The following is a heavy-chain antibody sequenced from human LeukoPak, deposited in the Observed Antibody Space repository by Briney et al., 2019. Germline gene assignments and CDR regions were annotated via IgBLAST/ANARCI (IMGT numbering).Heavy chain of an antibody. CDR2: IYYSGST. D-gene: IGHD6-13*01. CDR1: GGSISSSSYY. CDR3: ARDQVAAARAVVTPRGGGFDP. V-gene: IGHV4-39*07. Sequence: SETLSLTCTVSGGSISSSSYYWGWIRQPPGKGLEWIGSIYYSGSTYYNPSLKSRVTISVDTSKNQFSLKLSSVTAADTAVYYCARDQVAAARAVVTPRGGGFDPWGQGTLVTVSS. J-gene: IGHJ5*02.